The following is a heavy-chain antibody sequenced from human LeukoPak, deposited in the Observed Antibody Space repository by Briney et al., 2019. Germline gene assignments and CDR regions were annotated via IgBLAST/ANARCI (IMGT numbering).Heavy chain of an antibody. J-gene: IGHJ4*02. Sequence: PGGSLRLSCVASGFTFSSYGINWVRQAPGKGLEWVSYISSSTTINYADSVKGRFTISRDNAKNSLYLQMNSLRAEDTAVYYCARGGAARPDYWGQGTLVTVSS. D-gene: IGHD6-6*01. CDR1: GFTFSSYG. CDR2: ISSSTTI. V-gene: IGHV3-48*01. CDR3: ARGGAARPDY.